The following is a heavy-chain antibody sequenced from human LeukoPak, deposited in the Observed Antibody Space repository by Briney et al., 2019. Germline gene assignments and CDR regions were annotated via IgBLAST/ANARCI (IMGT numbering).Heavy chain of an antibody. D-gene: IGHD2-2*01. CDR1: GFTFSSYS. CDR2: ISSSSSYI. CDR3: ARRRCSSTSCYYYYGMDV. J-gene: IGHJ6*02. V-gene: IGHV3-21*01. Sequence: GSLRLSCAASGFTFSSYSMNWVRQAPGKGLEWVSSISSSSSYIYYADSVKGRFTISRDNAKNSLYLQMNSLRAEDTAVYYCARRRCSSTSCYYYYGMDVWGQGTTATVSS.